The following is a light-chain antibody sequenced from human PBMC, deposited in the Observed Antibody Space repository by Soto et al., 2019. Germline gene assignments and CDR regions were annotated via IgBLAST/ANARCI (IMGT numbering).Light chain of an antibody. J-gene: IGLJ1*01. Sequence: SYELTQPPSVSVAPGQTARISCGGNNIGSKTVHWYQQKPGQAPVLVIYDDTDRPSGIPERFSGSNSGNTATLTISRVEAGDEADFYCQVWDAVADHYVFGTGTKLT. CDR3: QVWDAVADHYV. CDR2: DDT. CDR1: NIGSKT. V-gene: IGLV3-21*02.